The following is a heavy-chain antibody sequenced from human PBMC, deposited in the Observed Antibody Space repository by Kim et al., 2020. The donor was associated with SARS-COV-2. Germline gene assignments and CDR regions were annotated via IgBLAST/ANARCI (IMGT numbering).Heavy chain of an antibody. Sequence: SETLSLTCTVSGGSISSGGYYWSWIRQHPGKGLEWIGYIYYSGSTYYNPSLKSRVTISVDTSKNQFSLKLSSVTAADTAVYYCARDTAATYYYYGMDVWGQGTTVTVSS. CDR1: GGSISSGGYY. CDR2: IYYSGST. D-gene: IGHD2-15*01. V-gene: IGHV4-31*03. CDR3: ARDTAATYYYYGMDV. J-gene: IGHJ6*02.